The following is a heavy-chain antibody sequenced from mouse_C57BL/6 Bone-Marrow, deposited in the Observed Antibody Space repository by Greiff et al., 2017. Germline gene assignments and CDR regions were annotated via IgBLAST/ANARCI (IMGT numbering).Heavy chain of an antibody. D-gene: IGHD2-4*01. CDR1: GYTFTDYY. V-gene: IGHV1-76*01. CDR3: ARRGDYDYDERVYYYAMDY. J-gene: IGHJ4*01. Sequence: QVQLKQSGAELVRPGASVKLSCKASGYTFTDYYINWVKQRPGQGLEWIARIDPGSGNTYYNEKFKGKATLTAEKSSSTAYMQLSSLTSEDSAVYFCARRGDYDYDERVYYYAMDYWGQGTSVTVSS. CDR2: IDPGSGNT.